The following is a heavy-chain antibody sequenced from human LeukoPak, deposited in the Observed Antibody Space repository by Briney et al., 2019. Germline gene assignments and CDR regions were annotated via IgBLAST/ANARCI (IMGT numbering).Heavy chain of an antibody. V-gene: IGHV4-34*01. CDR1: GGPFSGYS. J-gene: IGHJ5*02. Sequence: PSETLSLTCGVSGGPFSGYSWSWVRQAPEKGLEWVGEINHSGNVNYNPSLKSRVTLSVDTSKKHFSLNPSSVTAADTAMYYCARVESYDMWSGLTWLDPWGQGTLVTVSS. CDR3: ARVESYDMWSGLTWLDP. CDR2: INHSGNV. D-gene: IGHD3-3*01.